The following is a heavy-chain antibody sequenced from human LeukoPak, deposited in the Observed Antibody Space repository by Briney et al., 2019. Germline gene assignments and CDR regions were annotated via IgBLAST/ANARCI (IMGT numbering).Heavy chain of an antibody. Sequence: PGESLKISCKGSGYSFTNYWIGWVRQMPGKGLEWMGIINPGDSATRYSPSFQGQVTISADKSITTAYLHWSSLKASDTAIYYCARHAPGFPLDYWGQGTLVTVSS. CDR1: GYSFTNYW. V-gene: IGHV5-51*01. CDR2: INPGDSAT. CDR3: ARHAPGFPLDY. J-gene: IGHJ4*02. D-gene: IGHD3-10*01.